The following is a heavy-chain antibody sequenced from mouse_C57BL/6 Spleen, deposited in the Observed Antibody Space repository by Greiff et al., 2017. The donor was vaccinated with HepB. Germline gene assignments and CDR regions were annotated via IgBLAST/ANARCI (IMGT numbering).Heavy chain of an antibody. CDR2: IYPGDGDT. Sequence: VQLQQSGPELVQPGASVKISCKASGYAFSSSWMNWVKQRPGKGLEWIGRIYPGDGDTNYNGKFKGKATLTADKSSSPAYMQLSSLTSEDSAVYFCATDSSGYVWFAYWGQGTLVTVSA. D-gene: IGHD3-2*02. J-gene: IGHJ3*01. CDR3: ATDSSGYVWFAY. CDR1: GYAFSSSW. V-gene: IGHV1-82*01.